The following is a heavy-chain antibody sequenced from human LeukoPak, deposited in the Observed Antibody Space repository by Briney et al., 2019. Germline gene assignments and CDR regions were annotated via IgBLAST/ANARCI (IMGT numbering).Heavy chain of an antibody. CDR1: GFTVSSNY. J-gene: IGHJ4*02. D-gene: IGHD6-13*01. CDR3: AKEYSNRPDYFDF. CDR2: IYSGGST. Sequence: GGSLRLSCAASGFTVSSNYMSWVRQAPGKGLEWVSVIYSGGSTYYADSVKGRFTISRDNSKNTLYLQMNSLRAEDTAVYYCAKEYSNRPDYFDFWGQGTWSPSPQ. V-gene: IGHV3-53*01.